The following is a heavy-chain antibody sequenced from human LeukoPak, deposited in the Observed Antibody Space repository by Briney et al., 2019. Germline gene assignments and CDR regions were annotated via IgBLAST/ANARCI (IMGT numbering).Heavy chain of an antibody. V-gene: IGHV1-8*01. Sequence: ASVKVSCKASGYTFTSYDINWVRQAPGQGLGWMGWMNPNSGNTGYAQKFQGRVTMTKNTSITTAYMDLSSLTSEDTAVYYCARALSWTTESYYYMDVWGKGTTVTVSS. D-gene: IGHD3/OR15-3a*01. J-gene: IGHJ6*03. CDR2: MNPNSGNT. CDR1: GYTFTSYD. CDR3: ARALSWTTESYYYMDV.